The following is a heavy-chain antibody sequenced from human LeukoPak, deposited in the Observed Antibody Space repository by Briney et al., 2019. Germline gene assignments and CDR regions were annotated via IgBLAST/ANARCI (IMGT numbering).Heavy chain of an antibody. J-gene: IGHJ4*02. CDR3: ARDLRVFITGSFDS. CDR2: INWNGDST. V-gene: IGHV3-20*04. CDR1: GFSFDDYG. D-gene: IGHD3-22*01. Sequence: GGSLRLSCAASGFSFDDYGLTWVPQAPGKGLEWVYGINWNGDSTDYADSVKGRFTISRDNAKNSLYLQMNSLRAEDTALYYCARDLRVFITGSFDSWGQGTLVTVSS.